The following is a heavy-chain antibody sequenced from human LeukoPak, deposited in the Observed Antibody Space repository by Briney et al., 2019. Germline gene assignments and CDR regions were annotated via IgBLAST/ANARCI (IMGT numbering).Heavy chain of an antibody. CDR1: GYSISSGYY. Sequence: SETLSLTCTVSGYSISSGYYWGWIRQPPGKGLEWIGSIYHSGSTYYNPSLKSRVTISVDTSKNQFSLKLSSVTAADTAVYYCAREHYYGSGSQDYWGQGTLVTVSS. CDR3: AREHYYGSGSQDY. D-gene: IGHD3-10*01. J-gene: IGHJ4*02. CDR2: IYHSGST. V-gene: IGHV4-38-2*02.